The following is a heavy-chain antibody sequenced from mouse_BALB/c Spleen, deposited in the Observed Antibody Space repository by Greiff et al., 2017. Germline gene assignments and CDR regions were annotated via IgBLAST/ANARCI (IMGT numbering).Heavy chain of an antibody. CDR1: GDSITSGY. CDR3: ARYDDGYYLYYFDY. CDR2: ISYSGST. Sequence: EVKLQESGPSLVKPSQTLSLTCSVTGDSITSGYWNWIRKFPGNKLEYMGYISYSGSTYYNPSLKSRISITRDTSKNQYYLQLNSVTTEDTATYYCARYDDGYYLYYFDYWGQGTTLTVSS. J-gene: IGHJ2*01. V-gene: IGHV3-8*02. D-gene: IGHD2-3*01.